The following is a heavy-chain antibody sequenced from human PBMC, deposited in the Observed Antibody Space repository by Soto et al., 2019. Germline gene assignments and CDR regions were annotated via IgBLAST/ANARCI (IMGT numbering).Heavy chain of an antibody. CDR3: ARTYQLPYQQVAVFWFDP. CDR2: IFSNDEK. D-gene: IGHD2-2*02. CDR1: GFSLSNARMG. Sequence: SGPTLVNPTETLTLTCTVSGFSLSNARMGVSWIRQPPGKALEWLAHIFSNDEKSYSTSLESRLTISKDTSKSQVVLTMTNMDPVDTATYYCARTYQLPYQQVAVFWFDPWGQGTLVTVSS. V-gene: IGHV2-26*01. J-gene: IGHJ5*02.